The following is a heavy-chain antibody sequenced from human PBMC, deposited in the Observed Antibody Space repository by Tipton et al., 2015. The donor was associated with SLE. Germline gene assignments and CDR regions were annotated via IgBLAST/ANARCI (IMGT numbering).Heavy chain of an antibody. CDR1: GFTFSSYW. CDR3: AREGYSGYESWEMFDY. D-gene: IGHD5-12*01. CDR2: IKSDGSII. V-gene: IGHV3-74*01. J-gene: IGHJ4*02. Sequence: SLRLSCAASGFTFSSYWMHWVRQAPGTGLVWVSRIKSDGSIISYADSVKGRFTISRDNSKNTLYLQMNSLRAEDTAVYYCAREGYSGYESWEMFDYWGQGTLVTVSS.